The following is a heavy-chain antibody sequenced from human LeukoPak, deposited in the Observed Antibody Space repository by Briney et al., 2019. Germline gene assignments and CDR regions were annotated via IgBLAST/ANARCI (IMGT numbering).Heavy chain of an antibody. CDR2: INHSGST. CDR1: GGSFSGYY. Sequence: PSETLSLTCAVYGGSFSGYYWSWIRQPPGKGLEWIGEINHSGSTNYNPSLKSRVTISVDTSKNQFSLKLSSVTAADTAVYYCARQARRGMIVVVIMFDYWGQGTLVTVSS. D-gene: IGHD3-22*01. V-gene: IGHV4-34*01. J-gene: IGHJ4*02. CDR3: ARQARRGMIVVVIMFDY.